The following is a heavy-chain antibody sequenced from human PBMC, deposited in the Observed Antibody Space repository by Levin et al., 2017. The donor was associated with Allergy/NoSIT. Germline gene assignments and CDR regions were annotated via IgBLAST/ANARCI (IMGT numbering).Heavy chain of an antibody. CDR1: GFTFSDYY. Sequence: GESLKISCAASGFTFSDYYMSWIRQAPGKGLEWVSYISSSSSYTNYADSVKGRFTISRDNAKNSLYLQMNSLRAEDTAVYYCARDRSSWYRPGGWFDPWGQGTLVTVSS. D-gene: IGHD6-13*01. CDR3: ARDRSSWYRPGGWFDP. V-gene: IGHV3-11*05. J-gene: IGHJ5*02. CDR2: ISSSSSYT.